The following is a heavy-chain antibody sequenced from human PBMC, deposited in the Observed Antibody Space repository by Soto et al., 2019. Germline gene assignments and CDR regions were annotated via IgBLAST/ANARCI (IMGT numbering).Heavy chain of an antibody. CDR2: TSYDGSNK. Sequence: QVQLVESGGGVVQPGTSLRVSCVGSGFTFRSYVIHWVRQAPGKGLEWVALTSYDGSNKYYGDSVRGRFTISRDNSRNTVALQMDSLRLEYTAVYYCARWGTTGGLDVWGQGTLVSVSS. CDR1: GFTFRSYV. D-gene: IGHD3-16*01. V-gene: IGHV3-30*19. CDR3: ARWGTTGGLDV. J-gene: IGHJ1*01.